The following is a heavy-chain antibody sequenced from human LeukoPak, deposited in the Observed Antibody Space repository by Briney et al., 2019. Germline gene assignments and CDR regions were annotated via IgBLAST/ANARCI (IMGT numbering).Heavy chain of an antibody. CDR2: INHSGST. V-gene: IGHV4-34*01. CDR3: ARGYCSSTSCYTQYFQH. D-gene: IGHD2-2*02. J-gene: IGHJ1*01. CDR1: GGSFSGYY. Sequence: SETLSLTCAVYGGSFSGYYWSWIRQPPGKGLEWIGEINHSGSTNYNPPLKSRVTISVDTSENQFSLKLSSVTAADTAVYYCARGYCSSTSCYTQYFQHWGQGTLVTVSS.